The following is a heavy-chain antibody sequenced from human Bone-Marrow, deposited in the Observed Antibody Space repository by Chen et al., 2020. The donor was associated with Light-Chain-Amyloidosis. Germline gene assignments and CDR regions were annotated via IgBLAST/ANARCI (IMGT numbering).Heavy chain of an antibody. J-gene: IGHJ5*02. CDR3: ARDVTRDYGEGYRGWFDP. D-gene: IGHD4-17*01. CDR2: VYYTGTT. V-gene: IGHV4-39*07. Sequence: QLQLQESGPGQVKALETLSRTCIVSGDSINSRNHCWGWIRQPPGKGLEWIGSVYYTGTTYYNPSLKSRVTMSIDMSKNQFTLQLTSVTAADTAFYYCARDVTRDYGEGYRGWFDPWGQGTQVIVST. CDR1: GDSINSRNHC.